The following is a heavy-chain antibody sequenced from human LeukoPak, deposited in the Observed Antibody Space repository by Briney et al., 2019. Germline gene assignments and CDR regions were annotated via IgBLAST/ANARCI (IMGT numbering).Heavy chain of an antibody. CDR1: GGSISSSSYY. CDR3: ARGYCSSASCYADY. J-gene: IGHJ4*02. CDR2: IYYTGST. D-gene: IGHD2-2*01. Sequence: SETLSLTCTVSGGSISSSSYYWGWIRQPPGKGLEWIGSIYYTGSTYYNPSLKSRVTISVDTSKNQFSLKLSSVTAADTAVYYCARGYCSSASCYADYWGQGTLVTVSS. V-gene: IGHV4-39*07.